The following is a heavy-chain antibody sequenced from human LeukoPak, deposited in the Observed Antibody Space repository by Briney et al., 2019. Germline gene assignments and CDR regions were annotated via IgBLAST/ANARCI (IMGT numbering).Heavy chain of an antibody. CDR2: ISSSSSAI. D-gene: IGHD1-26*01. V-gene: IGHV3-48*01. CDR3: ARDLGGSSSWGFDY. Sequence: GGSLRLSCAASGFTFSSYSMNWVRQAPGKGLEWVSYISSSSSAIYYADSVKGRFTISRDNAKNSLYLQMDSLRAEDTAVYYCARDLGGSSSWGFDYWGQGTLVTVSS. J-gene: IGHJ4*02. CDR1: GFTFSSYS.